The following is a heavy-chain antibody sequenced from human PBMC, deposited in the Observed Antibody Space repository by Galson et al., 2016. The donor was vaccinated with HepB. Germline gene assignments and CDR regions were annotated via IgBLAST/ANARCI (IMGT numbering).Heavy chain of an antibody. CDR2: IFSGGST. CDR1: GFTVSSTY. V-gene: IGHV3-53*01. J-gene: IGHJ6*02. D-gene: IGHD4-11*01. Sequence: SLRLSCAASGFTVSSTYMSWVRQAPGKGLEWISVIFSGGSTYYADSVKGRFTISRDNSKNTVYPEMNSLRAEDTAVYYCAREGSADCSNCDHWNYGMDVWGQGTTVTVSS. CDR3: AREGSADCSNCDHWNYGMDV.